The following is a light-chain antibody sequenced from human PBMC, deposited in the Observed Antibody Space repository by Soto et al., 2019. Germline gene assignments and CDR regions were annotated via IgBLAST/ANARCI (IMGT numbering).Light chain of an antibody. CDR1: HSPLHSNGNTY. Sequence: DIVMTQSPLSLPVTSGEPASISCRSSHSPLHSNGNTYLDWYLQKPGQSPQLLIYSVSHRASGVPEWFSSSGSSTDFTLRISRVEAEYVGVYCCMNDAQTLTFGGGTKVEL. J-gene: IGKJ4*01. V-gene: IGKV2-28*01. CDR3: MNDAQTLT. CDR2: SVS.